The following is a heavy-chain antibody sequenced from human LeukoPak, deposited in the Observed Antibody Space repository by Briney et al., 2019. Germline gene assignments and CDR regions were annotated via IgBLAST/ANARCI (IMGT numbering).Heavy chain of an antibody. CDR3: AISLGLSDTYWDF. D-gene: IGHD2-8*02. J-gene: IGHJ4*02. V-gene: IGHV5-51*01. Sequence: GGSLQISCQASGCIFTTYWIGWVRQVPGKGLEWMGIIYPGDSDARYNPSFQGQVTISVDTSITTAHLQWSSLKASDTAIYYCAISLGLSDTYWDFWGQGTLVTVTS. CDR2: IYPGDSDA. CDR1: GCIFTTYW.